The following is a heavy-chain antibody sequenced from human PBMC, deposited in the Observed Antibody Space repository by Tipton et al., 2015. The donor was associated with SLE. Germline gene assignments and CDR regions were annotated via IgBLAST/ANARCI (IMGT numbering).Heavy chain of an antibody. CDR1: GGSISSYY. Sequence: TLSLTCTVSGGSISSYYWSWIRQPPGKGLEWIGYIYYSGSTNYNPSLKSRVTISIEMSKNQFSLKLSSVTAADTAVYYCASPFGVVTYDAFDIWGQGTMVTVSS. CDR3: ASPFGVVTYDAFDI. CDR2: IYYSGST. J-gene: IGHJ3*02. D-gene: IGHD3-3*01. V-gene: IGHV4-59*12.